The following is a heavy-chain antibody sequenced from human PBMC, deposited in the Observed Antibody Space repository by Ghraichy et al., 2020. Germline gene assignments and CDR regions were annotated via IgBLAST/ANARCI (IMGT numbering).Heavy chain of an antibody. D-gene: IGHD2-21*02. Sequence: SVKVSCKASGFTFTSSAVQWVRQARGQRLEWIGWIVVGSGNTNYAQKFQERVTITRDMSTSTAYMELSSLRSEDTTVYYCAADPDCGGDCYWGTYYGMDVWGQGTTVTVSS. V-gene: IGHV1-58*01. J-gene: IGHJ6*02. CDR1: GFTFTSSA. CDR2: IVVGSGNT. CDR3: AADPDCGGDCYWGTYYGMDV.